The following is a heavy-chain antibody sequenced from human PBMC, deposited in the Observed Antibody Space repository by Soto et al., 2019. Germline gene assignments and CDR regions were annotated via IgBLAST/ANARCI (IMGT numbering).Heavy chain of an antibody. Sequence: SETLSLTCAVYGGSFSGYYWSWIRQPPGKGLEWIGEINHSGSTNYNPSLKSRATISVDTSKNQFTLKLSSVTPADTAVNNGPRASDRVCVVATHLKSFDLWGQGTLVTVSS. CDR3: PRASDRVCVVATHLKSFDL. V-gene: IGHV4-34*01. CDR2: INHSGST. CDR1: GGSFSGYY. J-gene: IGHJ5*02. D-gene: IGHD2-15*01.